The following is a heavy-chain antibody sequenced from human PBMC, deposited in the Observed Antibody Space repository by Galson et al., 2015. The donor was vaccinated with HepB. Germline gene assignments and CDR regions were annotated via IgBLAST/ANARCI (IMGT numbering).Heavy chain of an antibody. CDR3: ARAAAGNFDY. CDR2: ISYDGSNK. J-gene: IGHJ4*02. Sequence: SLRLSCAASGFTFNTYDMHWVRQAPGKGLEWVAVISYDGSNKYYADSVKGRFTISRDNPKYKLSLQMNSLRSEDTAVYYCARAAAGNFDYWGQGTLVTVSS. CDR1: GFTFNTYD. V-gene: IGHV3-30*03. D-gene: IGHD6-13*01.